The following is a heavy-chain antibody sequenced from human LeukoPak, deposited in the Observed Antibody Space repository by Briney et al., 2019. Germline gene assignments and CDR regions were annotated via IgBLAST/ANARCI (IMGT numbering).Heavy chain of an antibody. Sequence: PGGSLRLSCAASGFTFDNYAMSWVSQAPGKGLECVSGISGSGGTTAYADSVKGRFTISRDNSKNTLYLQMNSLRAEDTAVYYCAKDYRDFWSGYYGYFDFWGHGTRVTVSS. V-gene: IGHV3-23*01. D-gene: IGHD3-3*01. J-gene: IGHJ4*01. CDR1: GFTFDNYA. CDR3: AKDYRDFWSGYYGYFDF. CDR2: ISGSGGTT.